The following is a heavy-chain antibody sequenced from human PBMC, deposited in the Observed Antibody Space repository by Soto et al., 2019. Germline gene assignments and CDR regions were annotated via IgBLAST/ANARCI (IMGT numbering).Heavy chain of an antibody. J-gene: IGHJ4*02. CDR3: ASWIYSMLREILITYY. CDR1: GYTFTTNG. Sequence: SSVKLTCKASGYTFTTNGISWGRQAPGQGLEWMGWISTYSGNTHYAQNFQGRVTMTTDTSTPTAYMELRGLRSDDTAVYYCASWIYSMLREILITYYCAQRTLV. V-gene: IGHV1-18*01. CDR2: ISTYSGNT. D-gene: IGHD3-10*01.